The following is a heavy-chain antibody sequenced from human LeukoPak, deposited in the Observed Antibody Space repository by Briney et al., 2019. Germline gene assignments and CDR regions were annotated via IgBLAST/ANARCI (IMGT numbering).Heavy chain of an antibody. J-gene: IGHJ6*03. Sequence: PSETLSLTCTVSDVSISTYYCSWIRQPPGKGLEWIGSIYYSGSTYYNPSLKSRVTISVDTSKNQFSLKLSSVTAADTAVYYCARGSSSSIRRYYYYMDVWGKGTTVTVSS. CDR1: DVSISTYY. CDR3: ARGSSSSIRRYYYYMDV. CDR2: IYYSGST. D-gene: IGHD6-6*01. V-gene: IGHV4-39*07.